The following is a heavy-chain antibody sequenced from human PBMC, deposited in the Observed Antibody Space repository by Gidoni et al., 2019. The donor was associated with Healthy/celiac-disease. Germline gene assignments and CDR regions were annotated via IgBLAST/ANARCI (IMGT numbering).Heavy chain of an antibody. CDR1: GGSFSGYY. CDR3: ARGAGGGGLHRSYYGMDV. V-gene: IGHV4-34*01. CDR2: INHSGST. J-gene: IGHJ6*02. Sequence: QVQLRQWGAGLLKPSETLSLTCAVYGGSFSGYYWSWIRQPPGKGLEWIGEINHSGSTNYTPPLKSRVTISVDTPKTQSPLKLSSVTAADTAVYSCARGAGGGGLHRSYYGMDVWGQGTTVTVSS. D-gene: IGHD1-26*01.